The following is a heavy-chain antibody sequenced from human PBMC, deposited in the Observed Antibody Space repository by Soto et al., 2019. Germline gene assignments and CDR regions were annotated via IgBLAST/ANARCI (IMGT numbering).Heavy chain of an antibody. CDR2: IWYDGSNK. Sequence: DKGLEWVAVIWYDGSNKYYADSVKGRFTISRDNSKNTLYLQMNSLRAEDTAVYYCAIFFFQAEDGIRDVRSVSAFLLNRSSDL. J-gene: IGHJ2*01. CDR3: AIFFFQAEDGIRDVRSVSAFLLNRSSDL. V-gene: IGHV3-33*01. D-gene: IGHD3-10*02.